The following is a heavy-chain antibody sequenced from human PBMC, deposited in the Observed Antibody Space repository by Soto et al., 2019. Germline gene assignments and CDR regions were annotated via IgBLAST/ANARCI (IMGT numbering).Heavy chain of an antibody. CDR3: AKVHLVPLEWSYYGMDV. D-gene: IGHD3-3*01. Sequence: GGSLRLSCAASGFTFSSYGMHWVRQAPGKGLEWVAVISYDGSNKYYADSVKGRFTISRDNSKNTLYLQMNSLRAEDTAVYYCAKVHLVPLEWSYYGMDVWGQGTTVTVS. J-gene: IGHJ6*02. CDR1: GFTFSSYG. CDR2: ISYDGSNK. V-gene: IGHV3-30*18.